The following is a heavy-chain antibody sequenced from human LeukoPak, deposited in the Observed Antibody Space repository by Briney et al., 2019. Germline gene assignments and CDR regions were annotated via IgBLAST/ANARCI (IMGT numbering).Heavy chain of an antibody. V-gene: IGHV5-10-1*01. CDR2: IDPSDSYT. D-gene: IGHD4-23*01. CDR1: GYTFTNYW. J-gene: IGHJ4*02. CDR3: ARFLFDGNSRCFDY. Sequence: GESLKIPCQGSGYTFTNYWITWVRQTPGKGLEWMGSIDPSDSYTKYSPSFQGHVTISADKSVSTAYLQWSSLKASDTATYYCARFLFDGNSRCFDYWGQGTLVTVSS.